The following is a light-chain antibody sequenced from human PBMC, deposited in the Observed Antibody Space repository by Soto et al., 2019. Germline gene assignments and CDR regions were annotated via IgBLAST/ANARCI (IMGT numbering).Light chain of an antibody. CDR3: QQANSFPLS. Sequence: DIQMTQSPSSPSASVGDRITITCRANESVGNWLAWYQQKPGKAPKLLIYAASTLQSGVPSRFSGSRSGTVFSLTVSSLQPEDFATYYCQQANSFPLSFGGGTKVEIK. CDR1: ESVGNW. CDR2: AAS. J-gene: IGKJ4*01. V-gene: IGKV1D-12*01.